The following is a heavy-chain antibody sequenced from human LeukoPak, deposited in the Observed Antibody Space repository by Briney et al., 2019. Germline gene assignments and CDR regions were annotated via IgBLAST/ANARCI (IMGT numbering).Heavy chain of an antibody. Sequence: TSETLSLTCAVYGGSFSGYYWSWIRQPPGKGLEWIGEINHSGSTNYNPSLKSRVTISVDTSKNQFSLKLSSVTAADTAVHYCARGGGRVAVAGTRFRPPDYWGQGTLVTVSS. J-gene: IGHJ4*02. CDR1: GGSFSGYY. CDR2: INHSGST. CDR3: ARGGGRVAVAGTRFRPPDY. V-gene: IGHV4-34*01. D-gene: IGHD6-19*01.